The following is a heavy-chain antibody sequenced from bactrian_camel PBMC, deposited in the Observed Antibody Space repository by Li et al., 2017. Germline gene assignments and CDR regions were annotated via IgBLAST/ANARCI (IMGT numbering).Heavy chain of an antibody. CDR2: IDSNGVT. D-gene: IGHD3*01. V-gene: IGHV3S13*01. Sequence: DVQLVESGGGSVQAGQTLSLSCTSSMLTISRYCVAWFRQAPGAKRETVATIDSNGVTKVADSVKARFTASKDNDKKTWYLRMNNLKPEDTALYTCAAEDQAPWDMGWICNYNSWGQGTQVTVS. CDR1: MLTISRYC. J-gene: IGHJ6*01. CDR3: AAEDQAPWDMGWICNYNS.